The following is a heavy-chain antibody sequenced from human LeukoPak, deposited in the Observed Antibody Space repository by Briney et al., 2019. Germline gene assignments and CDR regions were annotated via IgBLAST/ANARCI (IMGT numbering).Heavy chain of an antibody. V-gene: IGHV3-30*18. CDR2: ISYDGSNK. J-gene: IGHJ4*02. Sequence: GRSLRLSCAASGFTFSSYGMHWVRQAPGKGLEWVAVISYDGSNKYYADSVKGRFTISRDNSKNTLYLQMNSLRAEDTAVYYCAKDQSGGYNPGPFDYWGQGTLVTVSS. CDR3: AKDQSGGYNPGPFDY. D-gene: IGHD5-24*01. CDR1: GFTFSSYG.